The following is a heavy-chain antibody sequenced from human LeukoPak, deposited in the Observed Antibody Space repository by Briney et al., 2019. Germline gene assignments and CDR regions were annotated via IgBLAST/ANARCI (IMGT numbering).Heavy chain of an antibody. D-gene: IGHD3-3*01. J-gene: IGHJ4*02. V-gene: IGHV3-48*01. CDR3: ARDLDFWAAYYFDY. CDR1: GFTFSSYS. Sequence: PGGSLRLSCAASGFTFSSYSMNWVRQAPGKGLEWVSYISSSSSTIYYADSVKGRFTISRDNAKNSLYLQMNSLGAEDTAVYYCARDLDFWAAYYFDYWGQGTLVTVSS. CDR2: ISSSSSTI.